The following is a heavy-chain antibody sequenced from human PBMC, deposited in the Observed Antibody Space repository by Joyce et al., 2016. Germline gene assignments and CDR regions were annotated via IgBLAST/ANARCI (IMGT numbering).Heavy chain of an antibody. CDR2: IYQSGST. D-gene: IGHD6-13*01. CDR1: GDSISSNHW. Sequence: QVQLQESGPGLVKPSGTLSLTCAVSGDSISSNHWWSWVRQPPGKGLEWIGEIYQSGSTNYNPSLKSRVTISIDTSKNQFFLKLTSVTAADTAVYFCARDRLAAAGRDFDLWGRGTLVTVSS. CDR3: ARDRLAAAGRDFDL. V-gene: IGHV4-4*02. J-gene: IGHJ2*01.